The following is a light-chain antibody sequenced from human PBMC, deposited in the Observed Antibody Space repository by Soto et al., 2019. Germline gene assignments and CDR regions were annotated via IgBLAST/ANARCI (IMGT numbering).Light chain of an antibody. CDR3: LLSHGRARV. V-gene: IGLV7-46*01. Sequence: QAVVTQEPSLTVSPGGTVTLTCGSNTGPVNGGQYPYWLQQKPGQAPRTLIYDTSNRQSWTPARFSGSLLGGKAALTLSGAQTEDEAEYYCLLSHGRARVFGGGTKLTVL. J-gene: IGLJ3*02. CDR2: DTS. CDR1: TGPVNGGQY.